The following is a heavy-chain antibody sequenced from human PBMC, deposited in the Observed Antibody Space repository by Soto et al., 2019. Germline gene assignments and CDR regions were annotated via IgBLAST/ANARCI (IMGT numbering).Heavy chain of an antibody. CDR1: GGSISYGGYS. Sequence: SETLSLTCTVSGGSISYGGYSWSWIRQPPGKGLEWIGFIYHTGSTYYNPSLESRVTISVDRSKNQLYLSLSSVTAADTAVYYCARDNTGSLDSWGQGTLVTVSS. V-gene: IGHV4-30-2*01. CDR2: IYHTGST. D-gene: IGHD3-10*01. J-gene: IGHJ5*01. CDR3: ARDNTGSLDS.